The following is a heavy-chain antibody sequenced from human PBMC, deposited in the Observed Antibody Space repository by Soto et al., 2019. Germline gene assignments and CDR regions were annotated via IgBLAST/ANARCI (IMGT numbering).Heavy chain of an antibody. D-gene: IGHD3-22*01. CDR1: GDSISSGGYY. J-gene: IGHJ6*02. CDR2: IYYSGST. Sequence: SETLSLTCAVSGDSISSGGYYWSWIRQHPGKGLEWIGYIYYSGSTYYNPSLKSRVTISVDTSKNQFSLKLSSVTAADTAVYYCARAYYYHSSGYYSYYYYGMDVWGQGTTVTVSS. CDR3: ARAYYYHSSGYYSYYYYGMDV. V-gene: IGHV4-31*11.